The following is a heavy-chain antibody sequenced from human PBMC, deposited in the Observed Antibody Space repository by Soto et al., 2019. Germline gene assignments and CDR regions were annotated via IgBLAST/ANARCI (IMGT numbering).Heavy chain of an antibody. D-gene: IGHD5-12*01. CDR3: GRGPGGVAYY. CDR1: GGSFSGYY. CDR2: INHSGST. J-gene: IGHJ4*02. Sequence: QVQLQQWGAGLLKPSETLSLTCAVYGGSFSGYYWSWIRQPPGKGLEWIGEINHSGSTNYNPSLKSRVTISVDRAQNQFSLKRSFVVAADTAVYYWGRGPGGVAYYWGQGTLVTVSS. V-gene: IGHV4-34*01.